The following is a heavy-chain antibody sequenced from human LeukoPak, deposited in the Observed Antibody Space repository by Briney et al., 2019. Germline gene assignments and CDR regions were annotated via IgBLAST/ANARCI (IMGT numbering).Heavy chain of an antibody. J-gene: IGHJ6*03. D-gene: IGHD3-10*01. CDR2: IYYSGST. V-gene: IGHV4-39*07. CDR1: GGSISSSSYY. CDR3: ARVLGSPFGELFYYYMDV. Sequence: SETLPLTCTVSGGSISSSSYYWGWIRQPPGKGLEWIGSIYYSGSTYYNPSLKSRVTISVDTSKNQFSLKLSSVTAAGTAVYYCARVLGSPFGELFYYYMDVWGKGTTVTISS.